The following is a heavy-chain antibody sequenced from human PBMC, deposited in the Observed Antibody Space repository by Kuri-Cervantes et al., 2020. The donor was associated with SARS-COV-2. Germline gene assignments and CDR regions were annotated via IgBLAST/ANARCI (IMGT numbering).Heavy chain of an antibody. CDR2: IIPIFGTA. Sequence: SVKVSCKASGGTFSSYAISWVRQAPGQGLEWMGGIIPIFGTANYAQKFQGRVTITTDESTSTAYMELSRLRSDDTAVYYCARPMYSGSYHGGWGTFGYWGQGTLVTVSS. CDR3: ARPMYSGSYHGGWGTFGY. J-gene: IGHJ4*02. CDR1: GGTFSSYA. V-gene: IGHV1-69*05. D-gene: IGHD1-26*01.